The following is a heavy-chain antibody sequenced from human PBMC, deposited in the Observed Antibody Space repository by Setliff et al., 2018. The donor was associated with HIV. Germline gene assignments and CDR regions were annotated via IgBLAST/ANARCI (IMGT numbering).Heavy chain of an antibody. V-gene: IGHV3-15*01. J-gene: IGHJ4*02. CDR3: TTKGRDVYTLEAPG. CDR2: IKSKTDGGTT. CDR1: GFTFNDAW. Sequence: NPGGSLRLSCATSGFTFNDAWMNWVRQAPGKGLEWVGGIKSKTDGGTTDYAAPVKGRFTISRDDSKNMLYLQMNSLETEDTAVYYCTTKGRDVYTLEAPGWGQGTLVTVSS. D-gene: IGHD2-15*01.